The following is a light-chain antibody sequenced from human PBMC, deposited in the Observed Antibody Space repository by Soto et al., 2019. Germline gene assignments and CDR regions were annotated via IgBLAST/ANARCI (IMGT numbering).Light chain of an antibody. V-gene: IGKV3-20*01. Sequence: IVLTQSPGTLSLSPGERAALSCRASQSVSSNYLAWYQQKPGQAPRLLIYLASSRATGIPDRFSGSGSGTDFTLTISRLEPEDFAMYYCQQYGSSPRTFGQGTKLEIK. CDR1: QSVSSNY. J-gene: IGKJ2*01. CDR3: QQYGSSPRT. CDR2: LAS.